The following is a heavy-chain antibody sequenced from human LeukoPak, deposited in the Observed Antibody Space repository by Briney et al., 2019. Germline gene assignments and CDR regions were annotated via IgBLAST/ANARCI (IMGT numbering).Heavy chain of an antibody. CDR3: ARVFVDYPFDY. D-gene: IGHD5-12*01. V-gene: IGHV1-2*02. CDR2: INPNSGGT. CDR1: GYTFTGYY. Sequence: ASVKVSCKASGYTFTGYYLYWVRQAPGQGLEWMGWINPNSGGTNYAQKFQGRVTMTRDTSISTAYMELSRLISDESAVYYCARVFVDYPFDYWGQGTLVTVSS. J-gene: IGHJ4*02.